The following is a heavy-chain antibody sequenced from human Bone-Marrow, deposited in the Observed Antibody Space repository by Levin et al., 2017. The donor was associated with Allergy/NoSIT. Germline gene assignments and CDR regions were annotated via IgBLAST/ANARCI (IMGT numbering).Heavy chain of an antibody. CDR3: AKDQGGGAFDY. CDR2: ISYDGSNK. Sequence: GESLKISCAASGFTFSSYGMHWVRQAPGKGLEWVAVISYDGSNKYYADSVKGRFTISRDNSKNTLYLQMNSLRAEDTAVYYCAKDQGGGAFDYWGQGTLVTVSS. D-gene: IGHD1-26*01. V-gene: IGHV3-30*18. CDR1: GFTFSSYG. J-gene: IGHJ4*02.